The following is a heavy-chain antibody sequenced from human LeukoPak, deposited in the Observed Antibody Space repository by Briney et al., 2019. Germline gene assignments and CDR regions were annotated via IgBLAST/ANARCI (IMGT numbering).Heavy chain of an antibody. D-gene: IGHD1-26*01. CDR2: INWNGGST. V-gene: IGHV3-20*04. Sequence: GGSLRLSCAASGFTFDDYGMSWVRQAPGKRLEWVSGINWNGGSTGYADSVKDRFTISRDNVKNSLYLQMNSLRAEDTALYCCARDGTAWSGSYYDFDYWGQGTLVTVSS. CDR1: GFTFDDYG. J-gene: IGHJ4*02. CDR3: ARDGTAWSGSYYDFDY.